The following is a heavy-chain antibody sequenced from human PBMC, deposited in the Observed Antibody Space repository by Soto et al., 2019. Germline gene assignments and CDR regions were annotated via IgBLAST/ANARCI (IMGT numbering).Heavy chain of an antibody. CDR2: IRPDGSEK. Sequence: EVQVVESGGGLVQPGGSLRVSCVGSGFTFRSYWMSWVRQAPGKGLEWVANIRPDGSEKYYVDSVKGRFTISRDNAKNSLYLRMSSLRAEGTAVYYCAREEGATVANNWFDSWGQGALVTVSS. J-gene: IGHJ5*01. CDR3: AREEGATVANNWFDS. CDR1: GFTFRSYW. D-gene: IGHD4-17*01. V-gene: IGHV3-7*03.